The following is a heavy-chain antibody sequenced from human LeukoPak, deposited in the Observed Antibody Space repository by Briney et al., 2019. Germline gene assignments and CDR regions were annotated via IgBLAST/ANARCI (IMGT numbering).Heavy chain of an antibody. CDR1: VFTFSSYW. V-gene: IGHV3-48*04. CDR2: ISSSGSTI. CDR3: RGRSMTTVLSGY. Sequence: GGSLRLSCAASVFTFSSYWMTWVRQAPGKGLEWVSYISSSGSTIYYADSVKGRFTISRDNAKNSLYLQMDSLRAEDTAVYYCRGRSMTTVLSGYWGQGTLVTVSS. D-gene: IGHD4-17*01. J-gene: IGHJ4*02.